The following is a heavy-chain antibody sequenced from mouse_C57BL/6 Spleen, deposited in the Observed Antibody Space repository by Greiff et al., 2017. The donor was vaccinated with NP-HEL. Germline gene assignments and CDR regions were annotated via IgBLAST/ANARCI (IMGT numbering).Heavy chain of an antibody. J-gene: IGHJ2*01. CDR1: GYTFTSYT. V-gene: IGHV1-4*01. CDR2: INPSSGYT. Sequence: VKLMESGAELARPGASVKMSCKASGYTFTSYTMHWVKQRPGQGLEWIGSINPSSGYTKYNQKFKDKATLTADKSSSTAYMQLSSLTSEDSAVYYCARCLYDYDGDFDYWGQGTTLTVSS. D-gene: IGHD2-4*01. CDR3: ARCLYDYDGDFDY.